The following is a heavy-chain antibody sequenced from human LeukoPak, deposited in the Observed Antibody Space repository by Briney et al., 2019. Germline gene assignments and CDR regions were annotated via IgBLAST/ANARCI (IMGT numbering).Heavy chain of an antibody. CDR2: INHSGST. Sequence: SETLSLTCAVYGGSFSGYYWSWIRQPPGKGLEWIGEINHSGSTNYNPSLKSRVTISVDTSKNQFSLKLSSVTAADTAVYYCARRGSVWGSYRYPYYFDYWGQGTLVTVSS. D-gene: IGHD3-16*02. CDR1: GGSFSGYY. CDR3: ARRGSVWGSYRYPYYFDY. J-gene: IGHJ4*02. V-gene: IGHV4-34*01.